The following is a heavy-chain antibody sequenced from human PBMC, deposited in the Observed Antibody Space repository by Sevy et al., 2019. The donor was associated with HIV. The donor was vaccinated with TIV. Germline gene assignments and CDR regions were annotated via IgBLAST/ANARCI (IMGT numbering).Heavy chain of an antibody. D-gene: IGHD3-9*01. Sequence: GGCLRLSCAASGFTVSSNYMSWVRQAPGKGLEWVSVIYSGGSTYYADSVKGRFTISRDNSKNTLYLQMNSLRAEDTAVYYCARVGEILTGYFAAWGQGTLVTVSS. CDR2: IYSGGST. CDR1: GFTVSSNY. CDR3: ARVGEILTGYFAA. J-gene: IGHJ5*02. V-gene: IGHV3-53*01.